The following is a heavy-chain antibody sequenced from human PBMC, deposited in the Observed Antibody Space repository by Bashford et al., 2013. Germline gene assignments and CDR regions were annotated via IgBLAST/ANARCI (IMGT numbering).Heavy chain of an antibody. Sequence: STSYNPSLKTPVTMSVDTAKNQFSLRLTSVTAADTGVYYCARLATLYGGSPHPNSYFDYWGQGTLVTVSS. CDR3: ARLATLYGGSPHPNSYFDY. D-gene: IGHD5-12*01. CDR2: ST. J-gene: IGHJ4*02. V-gene: IGHV4-39*01.